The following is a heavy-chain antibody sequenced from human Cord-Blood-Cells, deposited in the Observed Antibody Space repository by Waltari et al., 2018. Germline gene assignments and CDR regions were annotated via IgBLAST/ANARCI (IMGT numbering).Heavy chain of an antibody. V-gene: IGHV4-34*01. J-gene: IGHJ5*02. CDR1: GGSFSGYY. Sequence: QVQLQQWGAGLLKPSETLSLTCAVYGGSFSGYYWSWIRQPPGKGLEWIGEINHSGSTNDNPSLKSRVTISVDTSKNQFSLKLSSVTAADTAVYYCARGPIFGVVINWFDPWGQGTLVTVSS. CDR2: INHSGST. CDR3: ARGPIFGVVINWFDP. D-gene: IGHD3-3*01.